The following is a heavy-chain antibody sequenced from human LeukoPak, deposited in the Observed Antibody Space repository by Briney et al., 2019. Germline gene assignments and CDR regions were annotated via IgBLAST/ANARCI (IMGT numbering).Heavy chain of an antibody. CDR2: IYYSGST. D-gene: IGHD5-24*01. CDR3: ARVPQEMATTYNDY. CDR1: GGSISSSSYY. J-gene: IGHJ4*02. V-gene: IGHV4-39*07. Sequence: SETLSLTCTVSGGSISSSSYYWGWLRQPPGRGLEWIVCIYYSGSTYYNPSLKSRVNISVDTSKNQFSLKLSSVTAADTAVYYCARVPQEMATTYNDYWGQGTLVTVSS.